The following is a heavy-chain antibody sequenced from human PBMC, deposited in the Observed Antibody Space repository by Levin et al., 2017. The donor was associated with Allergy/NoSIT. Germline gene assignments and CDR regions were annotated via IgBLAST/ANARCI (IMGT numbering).Heavy chain of an antibody. CDR1: GFPVRSTY. J-gene: IGHJ6*02. D-gene: IGHD3-16*01. V-gene: IGHV3-66*01. Sequence: LSLTCAASGFPVRSTYMSWVRQAPGKGLEWVSVIYSGGSTYYADSVKGRFTISRDNSKNTLYLQMNSLRAQVTAVYYCARDLRWPGEYYYGMDVWGQGTTVTVSS. CDR3: ARDLRWPGEYYYGMDV. CDR2: IYSGGST.